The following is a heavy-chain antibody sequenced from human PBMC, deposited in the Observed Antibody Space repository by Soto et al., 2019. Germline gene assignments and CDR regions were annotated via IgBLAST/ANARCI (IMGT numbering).Heavy chain of an antibody. CDR3: VRENYYYGMDV. Sequence: EVQVVESGGTLVQPGGSLKLSCAASGFDASVNFMTWVRQAPGKGLEWVSSINNAGTTFYADSVKGRFTISRDDSKNTLFLQMNSLRVEETAMDYCVRENYYYGMDVWGQGTAVTVSS. CDR2: INNAGTT. CDR1: GFDASVNF. J-gene: IGHJ6*02. V-gene: IGHV3-66*01.